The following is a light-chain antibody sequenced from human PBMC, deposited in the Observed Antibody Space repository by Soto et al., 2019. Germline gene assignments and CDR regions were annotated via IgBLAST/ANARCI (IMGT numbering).Light chain of an antibody. CDR2: EDF. J-gene: IGLJ2*01. Sequence: SYELTQPPSVSVSPGQTASITCSGDKLEDKYVCWYQQKPGQSPVLVIYEDFKRPSGIPERFSGSNSGNTATLTISGTQAMDEADYFCQAWDSSPAHVVFAGGTKLTVL. CDR3: QAWDSSPAHVV. V-gene: IGLV3-1*01. CDR1: KLEDKY.